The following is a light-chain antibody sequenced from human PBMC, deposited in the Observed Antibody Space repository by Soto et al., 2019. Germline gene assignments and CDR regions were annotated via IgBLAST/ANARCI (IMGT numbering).Light chain of an antibody. V-gene: IGKV3-15*01. CDR3: HQYNTWPPWT. Sequence: EIVMTQSPATLSVSPGERATLSCRASQSVSSNLAWYQQKPGQAPRLLIYDTSTRATGIPARFSGSGSGTEFTLTISSLQSEDFAVYYCHQYNTWPPWTFGPGTKVDI. CDR1: QSVSSN. CDR2: DTS. J-gene: IGKJ1*01.